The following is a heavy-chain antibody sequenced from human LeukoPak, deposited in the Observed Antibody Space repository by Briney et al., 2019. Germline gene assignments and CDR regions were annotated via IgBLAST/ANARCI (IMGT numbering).Heavy chain of an antibody. CDR3: ARGLELPPPDYYYYYYYYMDV. J-gene: IGHJ6*03. D-gene: IGHD1-7*01. CDR2: IIPIFGTA. Sequence: SVKVSCKASGGTFSSYAISWVRQAPGQGLEWMGGIIPIFGTANYAQKFQGRVTITTDESTSTAYMELSSLRSEDTAVYYCARGLELPPPDYYYYYYYYMDVWGKGTTVTVSS. CDR1: GGTFSSYA. V-gene: IGHV1-69*05.